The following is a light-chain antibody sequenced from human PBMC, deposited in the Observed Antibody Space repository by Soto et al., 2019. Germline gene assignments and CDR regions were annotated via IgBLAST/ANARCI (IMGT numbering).Light chain of an antibody. CDR3: HQYGDSSWT. J-gene: IGKJ1*01. V-gene: IGKV3-20*01. Sequence: EIVLTQSPGTLSLSPGDRATLSCRASQSVSSNYLAWYQQQKPGQAPRLLIYGASSRATGVPDRFSGSGSGTDFTLAISRLEPEDFVVYYCHQYGDSSWTFGQGTKVEIK. CDR2: GAS. CDR1: QSVSSNY.